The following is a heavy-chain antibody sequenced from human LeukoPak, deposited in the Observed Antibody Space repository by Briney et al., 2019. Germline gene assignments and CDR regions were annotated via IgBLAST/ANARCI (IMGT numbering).Heavy chain of an antibody. CDR3: ARSRDSSGYCYLI. V-gene: IGHV5-51*01. CDR1: GYTFTNYW. CDR2: IYPDDSDT. D-gene: IGHD3-22*01. J-gene: IGHJ4*02. Sequence: GESLKISCEASGYTFTNYWIVWVRQMPGKGLEWMGIIYPDDSDTKYSPSFQGQVTIPADKSISTAYLQWSSLKAADTAMYYCARSRDSSGYCYLIWGQGTLVTVSS.